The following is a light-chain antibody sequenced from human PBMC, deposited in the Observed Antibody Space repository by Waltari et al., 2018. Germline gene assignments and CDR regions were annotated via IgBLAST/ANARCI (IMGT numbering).Light chain of an antibody. CDR3: SSYAGESTLI. CDR1: STDVGAYNY. V-gene: IGLV2-11*01. J-gene: IGLJ2*01. Sequence: QSALTQPRSVSGSPEQSVTISCTGTSTDVGAYNYVSGYHQHPDQAPKLLIYSVTERPSGVPDRFSGSKSGNTASLAISGLHPEDEADYYCSSYAGESTLIFGGGTKLTIL. CDR2: SVT.